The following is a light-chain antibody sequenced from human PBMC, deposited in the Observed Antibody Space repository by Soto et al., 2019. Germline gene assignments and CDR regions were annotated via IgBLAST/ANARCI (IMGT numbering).Light chain of an antibody. V-gene: IGKV3-20*01. CDR3: HQYGSSPPVT. CDR1: QTVRNNY. J-gene: IGKJ5*01. CDR2: DAS. Sequence: EIVLTQSPGTLSLSPGERATLSCRASQTVRNNYLAWYQQKPGQAPRLLIYDASSRATGIPDRFSGGGSGTDFTLTISRLEPEDFAMYYCHQYGSSPPVTFGQGTRLEI.